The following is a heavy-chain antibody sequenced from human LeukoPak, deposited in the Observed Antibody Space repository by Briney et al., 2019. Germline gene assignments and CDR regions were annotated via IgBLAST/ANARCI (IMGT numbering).Heavy chain of an antibody. D-gene: IGHD5-24*01. CDR1: GITVTSHY. CDR2: IYTGGST. Sequence: GGSLRLSCAASGITVTSHYMSWVRQAPGKGLEWVSIIYTGGSTFYADSVEGRFTISRDYFNNTLYLQMNSLRAEDTAVYFCARWGDGYNKDAFDIWGRGTMVTVSS. J-gene: IGHJ3*02. V-gene: IGHV3-53*01. CDR3: ARWGDGYNKDAFDI.